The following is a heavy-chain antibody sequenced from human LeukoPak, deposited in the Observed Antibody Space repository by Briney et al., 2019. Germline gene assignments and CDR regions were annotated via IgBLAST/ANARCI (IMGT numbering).Heavy chain of an antibody. J-gene: IGHJ5*02. Sequence: SVKVSCKASGGTFSSYAISWVRQAPGQGLEWMGRIIPIFGTANYAQRFQGRVTITTDESTSTAYMELSSLRSEDTAVYYCARAFENYYDSSGYYYQWFDPWGQGTLVTVSS. D-gene: IGHD3-22*01. CDR3: ARAFENYYDSSGYYYQWFDP. CDR2: IIPIFGTA. V-gene: IGHV1-69*05. CDR1: GGTFSSYA.